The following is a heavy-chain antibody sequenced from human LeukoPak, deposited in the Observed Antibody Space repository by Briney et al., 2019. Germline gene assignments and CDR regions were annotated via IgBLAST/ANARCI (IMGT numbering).Heavy chain of an antibody. CDR2: IKQDGSEK. CDR3: ARALHSSSSPFDY. D-gene: IGHD6-6*01. Sequence: PGGSLRLSCAASGFTFSSYWMSWVRQAPGKGLEWVANIKQDGSEKYYVDSVKGRFTISRDNAKNSLYLQMSSLRAEDTAVYYCARALHSSSSPFDYWGQGTLVTVSS. CDR1: GFTFSSYW. V-gene: IGHV3-7*05. J-gene: IGHJ4*02.